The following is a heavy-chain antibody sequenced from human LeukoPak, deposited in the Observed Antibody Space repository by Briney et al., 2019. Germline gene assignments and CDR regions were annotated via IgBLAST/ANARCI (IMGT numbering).Heavy chain of an antibody. J-gene: IGHJ4*02. CDR3: ARGQNDILTGYYPNALDY. Sequence: PSETLSLTCTVSGGSISSYYWSWIRQPPGKGLEWIGYIYYSGYTNYNPSLKSRVTISVDTSKNQFSLKLSSVTAADTAVYYCARGQNDILTGYYPNALDYWGQGTLVTVSS. V-gene: IGHV4-59*01. D-gene: IGHD3-9*01. CDR2: IYYSGYT. CDR1: GGSISSYY.